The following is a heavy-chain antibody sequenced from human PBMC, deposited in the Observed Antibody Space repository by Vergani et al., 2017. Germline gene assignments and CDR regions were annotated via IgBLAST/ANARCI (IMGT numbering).Heavy chain of an antibody. CDR1: GFTFSSYA. CDR3: ARDLRLLYNRFDP. D-gene: IGHD1-14*01. V-gene: IGHV3-30*02. J-gene: IGHJ5*02. CDR2: IRYDGSNK. Sequence: VQLLESGGGLVQPGGSLRLSCAASGFTFSSYAMSWVRQAPGKGLEWVAFIRYDGSNKYYADSVKGRFTISRDNSKNSLYLQMNSLRDEDTGVYYCARDLRLLYNRFDPWGQGTLVTVSS.